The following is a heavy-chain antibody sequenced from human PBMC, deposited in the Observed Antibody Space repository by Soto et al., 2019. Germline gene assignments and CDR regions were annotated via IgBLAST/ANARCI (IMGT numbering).Heavy chain of an antibody. V-gene: IGHV2-5*02. D-gene: IGHD3-16*01. Sequence: QITLKESGPTLVKPTQTLTLTCTFSGFSLSTSGVGVGWIRQPPGKALEWLALIYWDDDKRYSPSLKSRLTITKATSQNQVVLTMTNMDPVDTATYYCAHSLYDYVWGTNWFDPWGQGTLVTVSS. CDR3: AHSLYDYVWGTNWFDP. J-gene: IGHJ5*02. CDR1: GFSLSTSGVG. CDR2: IYWDDDK.